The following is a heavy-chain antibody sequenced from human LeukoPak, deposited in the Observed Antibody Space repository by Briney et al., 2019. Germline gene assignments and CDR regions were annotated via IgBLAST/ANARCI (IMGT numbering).Heavy chain of an antibody. CDR3: AKDTNSGSYLPYYYYYGMDV. CDR1: GFTFDDYA. V-gene: IGHV3-9*01. CDR2: ISWNSGSI. Sequence: GGSLRLSCAASGFTFDDYAMHWVRQAPGKGLEWVSGISWNSGSIGYADSVKGRFTISRDNAKNSLYLQMNSLRAEDTALYYCAKDTNSGSYLPYYYYYGMDVWGQGTTVTVSS. J-gene: IGHJ6*02. D-gene: IGHD1-26*01.